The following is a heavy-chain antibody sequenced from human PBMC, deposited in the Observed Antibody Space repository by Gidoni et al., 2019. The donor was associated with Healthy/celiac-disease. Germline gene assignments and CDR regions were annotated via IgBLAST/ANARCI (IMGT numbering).Heavy chain of an antibody. D-gene: IGHD3-3*01. CDR3: ARDGDDFWSGYYTGMGGVYYYYGMDV. Sequence: QVQLVESGGGVVQPGRSLRLSCAAPGFTFSSYAMNWVRQGPGKGLELVAVISYDGSNKYYADSVKGRFTISRDNSKNTLYLQMNSLRAEDTAVYYCARDGDDFWSGYYTGMGGVYYYYGMDVWGQGTTVTVSS. CDR2: ISYDGSNK. J-gene: IGHJ6*02. V-gene: IGHV3-30-3*01. CDR1: GFTFSSYA.